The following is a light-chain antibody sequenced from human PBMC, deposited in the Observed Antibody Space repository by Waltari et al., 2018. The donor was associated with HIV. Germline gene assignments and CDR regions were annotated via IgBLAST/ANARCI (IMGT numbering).Light chain of an antibody. V-gene: IGKV3-15*01. J-gene: IGKJ1*01. CDR1: QSVNRD. Sequence: EILMTQSPPTLSLSPGERATLSCRASQSVNRDLAWYQQSPGQSPRLLIHGASTRASHIPDRFSGSGSGTEFTLTISSLQSEDFAVYYCQQYNTWPPGAFGQGTKLEIK. CDR3: QQYNTWPPGA. CDR2: GAS.